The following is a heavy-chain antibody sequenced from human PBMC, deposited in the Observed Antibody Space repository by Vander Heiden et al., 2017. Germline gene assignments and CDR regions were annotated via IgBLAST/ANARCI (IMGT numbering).Heavy chain of an antibody. Sequence: EVQLLESGGGLVQPGGSLRLSCAASGFTFSTYAMSWVRQAPGKGLEWVSALSVSGDSTYYADSVKGRFTISRDNSKNTLFLQMNSLRAEDTAVYYCAKDARVGGSYYCPFDYWGQGTLVTVS. D-gene: IGHD1-26*01. CDR1: GFTFSTYA. CDR2: LSVSGDST. CDR3: AKDARVGGSYYCPFDY. J-gene: IGHJ4*02. V-gene: IGHV3-23*01.